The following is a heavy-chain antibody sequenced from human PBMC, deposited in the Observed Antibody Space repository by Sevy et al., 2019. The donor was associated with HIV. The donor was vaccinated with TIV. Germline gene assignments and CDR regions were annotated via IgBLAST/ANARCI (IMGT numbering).Heavy chain of an antibody. V-gene: IGHV3-21*01. Sequence: GSLRLSCAASGFTFSSYSMNWVRQAPGKGLEWVSSISSSSSYIYYADSVKGRFTISRDNAKNSLYLQMNSLRAEDTAVYYCARDSGMGARLLYWGQGTLVTVSS. CDR3: ARDSGMGARLLY. D-gene: IGHD2-15*01. CDR2: ISSSSSYI. J-gene: IGHJ4*02. CDR1: GFTFSSYS.